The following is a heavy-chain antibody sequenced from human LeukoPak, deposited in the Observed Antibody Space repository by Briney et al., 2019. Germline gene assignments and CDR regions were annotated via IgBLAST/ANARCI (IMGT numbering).Heavy chain of an antibody. CDR3: ARGTNDYGGMYYFDY. D-gene: IGHD4-23*01. CDR1: GYTFTSYD. V-gene: IGHV1-8*03. CDR2: MNPNSGNT. Sequence: ASVKVSCKAPGYTFTSYDINWVRQATGQGLEWMGWMNPNSGNTGYAQKFQGRVTITRNTSISTAYMELSSLRSEDTAVYYCARGTNDYGGMYYFDYWGQGTLVTVSS. J-gene: IGHJ4*02.